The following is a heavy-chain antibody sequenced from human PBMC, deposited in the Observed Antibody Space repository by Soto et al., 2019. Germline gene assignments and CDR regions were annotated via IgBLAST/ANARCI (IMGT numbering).Heavy chain of an antibody. CDR2: IIPISGTA. CDR1: GGTFSSYA. D-gene: IGHD1-26*01. CDR3: ARDGKGAPAGWFDP. V-gene: IGHV1-69*01. Sequence: QVQLVQSGAEVNKPGSSVKVSCKASGGTFSSYAISWLRQAPGQGLEWMGGIIPISGTANYAQKFQGRVTITADESTSTAYMELSSLRSEDTAVYYCARDGKGAPAGWFDPWGQGTLVTVSS. J-gene: IGHJ5*02.